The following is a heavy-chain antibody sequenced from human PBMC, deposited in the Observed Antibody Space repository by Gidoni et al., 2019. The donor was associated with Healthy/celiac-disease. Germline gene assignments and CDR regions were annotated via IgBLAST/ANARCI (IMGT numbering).Heavy chain of an antibody. CDR1: GFTFSRYW. CDR2: IKQDGSEK. V-gene: IGHV3-7*01. Sequence: GQLVESGGGLVQPGGSLRLSCAASGFTFSRYWVCWVRQAPGKGLEWVANIKQDGSEKNYVNSVKGRCTISRDNAKNSLYLQMNSLRAEDTAVYYCARDGKNYYGSGSRWGQGTLVTVSS. D-gene: IGHD3-10*01. J-gene: IGHJ4*02. CDR3: ARDGKNYYGSGSR.